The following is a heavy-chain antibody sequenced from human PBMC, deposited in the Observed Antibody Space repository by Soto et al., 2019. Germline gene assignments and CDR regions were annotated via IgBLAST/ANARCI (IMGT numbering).Heavy chain of an antibody. Sequence: PSETLSLTCTVSGGSISSGDYYWSWIRQPPGKGLEWIGYIYYSGSTYYNPSLKSRVTISVDTSKNQFSLKLSSVTAADTAVYYCARAGGCISTSCYGLDYWGQGTLVTVSS. CDR1: GGSISSGDYY. V-gene: IGHV4-30-4*01. CDR2: IYYSGST. J-gene: IGHJ4*02. D-gene: IGHD2-2*01. CDR3: ARAGGCISTSCYGLDY.